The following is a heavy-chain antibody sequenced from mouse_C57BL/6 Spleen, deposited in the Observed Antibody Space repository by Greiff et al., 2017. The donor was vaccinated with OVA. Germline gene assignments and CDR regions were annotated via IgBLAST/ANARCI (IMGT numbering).Heavy chain of an antibody. V-gene: IGHV7-4*01. J-gene: IGHJ3*01. CDR3: VKALYYDYDDWFAY. CDR1: GFTFTDYY. Sequence: EVQVVESGGGLVQPGASLRLSCAASGFTFTDYYMSWVRQPPGKAPEWLALIRNKANGYTTEYTASVKGRFTISRDNSQNILYLQMNTLRAEDSATYYCVKALYYDYDDWFAYWGQGTLVTVSA. D-gene: IGHD2-4*01. CDR2: IRNKANGYTT.